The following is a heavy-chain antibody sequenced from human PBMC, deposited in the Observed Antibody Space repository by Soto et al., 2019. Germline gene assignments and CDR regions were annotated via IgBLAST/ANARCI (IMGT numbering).Heavy chain of an antibody. V-gene: IGHV4-31*03. D-gene: IGHD3-22*01. Sequence: QVQLQESGPGLVKPSQTLSLTCTVSGGSISSGGYYWSWIRQHPGKGLEWIGYIYYSGSTYYNPSLKSRVTISVDTSENQFSLKLSSVTAADTAVYYCARDHNYYDSSGYYPWFDPWGQGTLVTVSS. CDR3: ARDHNYYDSSGYYPWFDP. CDR1: GGSISSGGYY. J-gene: IGHJ5*02. CDR2: IYYSGST.